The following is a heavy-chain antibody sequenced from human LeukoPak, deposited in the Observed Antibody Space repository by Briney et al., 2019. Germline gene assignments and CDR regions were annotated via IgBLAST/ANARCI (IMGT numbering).Heavy chain of an antibody. Sequence: SETLPLTCTVSGGSISSSSYYWGWIRQPPGKGLEWIGSIYYSGSTSYNPSLKSRVTISVDTSKNQFSLKLSSVTAADTAVYYCARGVKYGAILMDVWGKGTTVTVSS. V-gene: IGHV4-39*01. CDR2: IYYSGST. CDR3: ARGVKYGAILMDV. J-gene: IGHJ6*03. D-gene: IGHD2/OR15-2a*01. CDR1: GGSISSSSYY.